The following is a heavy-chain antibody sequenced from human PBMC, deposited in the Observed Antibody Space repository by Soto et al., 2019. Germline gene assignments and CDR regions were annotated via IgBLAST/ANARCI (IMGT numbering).Heavy chain of an antibody. Sequence: QVQLVQSGAEVKKPGSSVRISCAASGATFNDYTFTWVRRAPGQGLEWMGRVIPLLDASNYAEKFQDRVTITADRSTSTVYMELSGLKSEDSAIYYCASGKSQMTQDRMGFYYYMDVWGKGTTATVSS. J-gene: IGHJ6*03. CDR3: ASGKSQMTQDRMGFYYYMDV. D-gene: IGHD2-15*01. CDR1: GATFNDYT. CDR2: VIPLLDAS. V-gene: IGHV1-69*08.